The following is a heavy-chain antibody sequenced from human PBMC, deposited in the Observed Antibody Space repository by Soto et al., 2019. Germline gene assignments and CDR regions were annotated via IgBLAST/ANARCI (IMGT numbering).Heavy chain of an antibody. V-gene: IGHV1-18*04. J-gene: IGHJ6*02. D-gene: IGHD6-6*01. CDR1: GYTFSSYG. CDR2: IGPFNGNT. CDR3: AKDSVKYSISSGLDV. Sequence: QVQLVQSGAEVKKPGASVKVSCKASGYTFSSYGITWVRQAPGQGLEWMGWIGPFNGNTNYAQNLQGRVTMTTDTSTTTASMELRSLHSDDTAVYYCAKDSVKYSISSGLDVWCQGTTVTVSS.